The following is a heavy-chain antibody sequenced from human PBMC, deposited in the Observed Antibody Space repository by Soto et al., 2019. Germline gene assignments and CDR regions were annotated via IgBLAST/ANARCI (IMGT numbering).Heavy chain of an antibody. Sequence: EVQLVESGGGLVQPGGSLRLSCAASGFTFSSYWMSWVRQAPGKGLEWEANIKQDGSEKYYVDSVKGRFTISRDNAKNSLYLQMNSLRAEDTAVYYCARLMITFGGVIVTAENAFDIWGQGTMVTVSS. D-gene: IGHD3-16*02. CDR1: GFTFSSYW. V-gene: IGHV3-7*01. CDR3: ARLMITFGGVIVTAENAFDI. CDR2: IKQDGSEK. J-gene: IGHJ3*02.